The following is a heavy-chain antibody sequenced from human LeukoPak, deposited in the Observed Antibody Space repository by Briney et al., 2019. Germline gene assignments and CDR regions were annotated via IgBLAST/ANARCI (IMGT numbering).Heavy chain of an antibody. J-gene: IGHJ4*02. CDR3: AHISSSWPDY. D-gene: IGHD6-13*01. CDR2: ISGSGGST. Sequence: GGSLRLSCSASGFTFSSYAMHWVRQAPGKGLEYVSAISGSGGSTYYADSVKGRFTISRDNSKNTLYLQMNSLRAEDTAVYYCAHISSSWPDYWGQGTLVTVSS. V-gene: IGHV3-23*01. CDR1: GFTFSSYA.